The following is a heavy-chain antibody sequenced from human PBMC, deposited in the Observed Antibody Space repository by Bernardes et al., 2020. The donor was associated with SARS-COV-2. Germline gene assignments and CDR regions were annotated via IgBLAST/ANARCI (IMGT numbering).Heavy chain of an antibody. Sequence: SETLSLTCAVYGESFYGNFWSWIRQPPGKGLEWIGEINHRGITNYNPSLKSRVTISVDTAKNQFSLTLTSMTAADAAVYYCARGPYSSDWSYFDYWGRGTLVTVSS. CDR3: ARGPYSSDWSYFDY. CDR1: GESFYGNF. D-gene: IGHD6-13*01. J-gene: IGHJ4*02. CDR2: INHRGIT. V-gene: IGHV4-34*01.